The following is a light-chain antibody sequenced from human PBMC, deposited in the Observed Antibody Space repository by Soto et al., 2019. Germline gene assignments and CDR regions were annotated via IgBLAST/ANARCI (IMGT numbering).Light chain of an antibody. CDR3: QQYNSYWT. Sequence: GDRVTITCRASQRISSWLARYQQKPGKAPKLLIYDASSLESGVPSRFSGSGSGTEFTLTISSLQPDDFATYYCQQYNSYWTFGQGTKVEIK. CDR2: DAS. J-gene: IGKJ1*01. V-gene: IGKV1-5*01. CDR1: QRISSW.